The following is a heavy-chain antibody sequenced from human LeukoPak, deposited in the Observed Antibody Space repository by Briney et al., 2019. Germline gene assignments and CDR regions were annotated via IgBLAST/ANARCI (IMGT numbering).Heavy chain of an antibody. CDR2: ISPYNGET. V-gene: IGHV1-18*01. Sequence: ASVKVSCKASGYAFINFGISWLRQAPGQGLEWMAWISPYNGETKYAQKVQGRVTMTTDTSTSTAYMDLRSLRSDDTAVYYCARDLERFGESCGYYGMDIWGQGTTVTVSS. J-gene: IGHJ6*02. D-gene: IGHD3-10*01. CDR1: GYAFINFG. CDR3: ARDLERFGESCGYYGMDI.